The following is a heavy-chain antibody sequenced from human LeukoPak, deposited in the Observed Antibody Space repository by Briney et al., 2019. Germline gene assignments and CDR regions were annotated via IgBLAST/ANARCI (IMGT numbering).Heavy chain of an antibody. Sequence: GGSLRLSCAASGFSFNNYAMSWVRQAPGKGLECVANINQDGSDKYYVDSVKGRFTISRDNTKNSLYLQMNSLRAEDTAVYYCVGGDYWGQGTLVTVSS. CDR3: VGGDY. CDR1: GFSFNNYA. V-gene: IGHV3-7*01. CDR2: INQDGSDK. J-gene: IGHJ4*02.